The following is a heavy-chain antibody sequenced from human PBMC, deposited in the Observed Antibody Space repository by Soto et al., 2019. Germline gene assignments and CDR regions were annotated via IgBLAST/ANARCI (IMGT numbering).Heavy chain of an antibody. J-gene: IGHJ6*03. Sequence: QVQLQESGPGLVKPSETLSLTCTVSGGSISSYYWSWIRQPPGKGLEWIGYIYYSGSTNYNPSLKSRVTISVDTSKNQFSLKLSSVTAADTAVYYRARAASSSWIYYYYMDVWGKGTTVTVSS. CDR2: IYYSGST. CDR1: GGSISSYY. D-gene: IGHD6-13*01. V-gene: IGHV4-59*01. CDR3: ARAASSSWIYYYYMDV.